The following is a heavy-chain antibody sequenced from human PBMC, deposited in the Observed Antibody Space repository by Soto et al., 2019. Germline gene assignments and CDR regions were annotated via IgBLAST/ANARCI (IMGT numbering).Heavy chain of an antibody. Sequence: SETLSLTCTVSGGSISSYYWSWIRQPPGKGLEWIGYIYYSGSTNYNPSLKSRVTISVDTSKNQFSLKLSSVTAADTAVYYCARHGIAVAGKPNWFDPWGQGTLVTVSS. CDR3: ARHGIAVAGKPNWFDP. CDR2: IYYSGST. D-gene: IGHD6-19*01. J-gene: IGHJ5*02. V-gene: IGHV4-59*08. CDR1: GGSISSYY.